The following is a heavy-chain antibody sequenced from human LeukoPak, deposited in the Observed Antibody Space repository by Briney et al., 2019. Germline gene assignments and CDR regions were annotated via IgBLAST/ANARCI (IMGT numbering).Heavy chain of an antibody. CDR3: VREGEAATTGDY. D-gene: IGHD1-14*01. J-gene: IGHJ4*02. CDR2: ISAYSGHT. Sequence: ASVKVSCKCSGYRFSSYGICWVRQAPGQGLEWVGWISAYSGHTNYAQRVQGRLTMTTDRSTSTAYMELRGLRSDDTAVYYCVREGEAATTGDYWGQGTLVTVSS. V-gene: IGHV1-18*01. CDR1: GYRFSSYG.